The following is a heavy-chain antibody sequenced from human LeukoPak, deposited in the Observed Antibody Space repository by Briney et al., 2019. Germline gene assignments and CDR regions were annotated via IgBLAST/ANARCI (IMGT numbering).Heavy chain of an antibody. J-gene: IGHJ4*02. V-gene: IGHV3-20*04. D-gene: IGHD4-17*01. CDR1: GFSFDDFG. Sequence: TGGSLRLSCAASGFSFDDFGMSWVRQAPGKGLQWVSIINWDGGSTGYADSVKGRFTISRDNAKNSLYLQMNSLRVEDTAFYYCAREGYGSDWDYWGQGTLVTVSS. CDR2: INWDGGST. CDR3: AREGYGSDWDY.